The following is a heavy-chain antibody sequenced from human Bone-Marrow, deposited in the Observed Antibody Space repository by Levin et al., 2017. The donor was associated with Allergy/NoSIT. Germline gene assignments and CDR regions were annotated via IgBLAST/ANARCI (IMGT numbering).Heavy chain of an antibody. CDR1: GGSISSGGYY. CDR3: ARDSDNCDFPTCLGH. V-gene: IGHV4-31*03. J-gene: IGHJ4*02. Sequence: SQTLSLTCTVSGGSISSGGYYWSWIRQLPGKGLEWIGYIYNSESTYFNPSLQSRISISVDTSKNQFSLNLSSVTAADTAVYYCARDSDNCDFPTCLGHWGQGTLVTVSS. CDR2: IYNSEST. D-gene: IGHD3/OR15-3a*01.